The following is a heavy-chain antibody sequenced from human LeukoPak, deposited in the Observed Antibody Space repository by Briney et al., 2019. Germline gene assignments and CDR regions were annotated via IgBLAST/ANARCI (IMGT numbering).Heavy chain of an antibody. V-gene: IGHV3-48*01. J-gene: IGHJ6*03. Sequence: QTGGSLRLSCAASGFTFSSYSMNWVRQAPGKGLEWVSYISSSSSTIYYADSVKGRFTISRDNAKNSLYLQMNSLRAEDTAVYYCARDPRYYYYYMDVWGKGTTVTVPS. CDR3: ARDPRYYYYYMDV. CDR1: GFTFSSYS. CDR2: ISSSSSTI.